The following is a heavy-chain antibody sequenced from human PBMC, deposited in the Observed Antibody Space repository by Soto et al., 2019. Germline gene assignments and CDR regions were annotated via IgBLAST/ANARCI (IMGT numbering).Heavy chain of an antibody. D-gene: IGHD6-19*01. J-gene: IGHJ3*02. CDR2: ISPDGSNK. V-gene: IGHV3-30*03. Sequence: GGSLRLSCAASGFTFSSYGMHWVRQAPGKGLEWVAVISPDGSNKDYADSVEGRFTISKDNAANTLYLQMNNLRADDTAVYYCVRVLKSIGWDNDVFDIWGQGTMVTVSS. CDR3: VRVLKSIGWDNDVFDI. CDR1: GFTFSSYG.